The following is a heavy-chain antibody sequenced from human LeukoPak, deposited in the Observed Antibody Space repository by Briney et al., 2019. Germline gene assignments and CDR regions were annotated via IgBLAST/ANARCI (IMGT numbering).Heavy chain of an antibody. D-gene: IGHD3-3*01. Sequence: PSETLSLTCAVYGGSFSGYYWSWIRQPPGKGLEWIGEINHSGSTNYNPSLKSRVTISVDTSKNQFSLKLSSVAAADTAVYYCARGIGSGYYPYFDYWGQGTLVTVSS. V-gene: IGHV4-34*01. CDR3: ARGIGSGYYPYFDY. CDR1: GGSFSGYY. J-gene: IGHJ4*02. CDR2: INHSGST.